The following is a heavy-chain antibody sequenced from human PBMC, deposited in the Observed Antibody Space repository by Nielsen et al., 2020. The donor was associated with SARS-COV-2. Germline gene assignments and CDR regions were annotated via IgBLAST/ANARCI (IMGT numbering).Heavy chain of an antibody. D-gene: IGHD1-14*01. J-gene: IGHJ4*02. V-gene: IGHV3-53*01. CDR2: IYSGGST. Sequence: GGSLRLSCAASGFTFSDYYMSWIRQAPGKGLEWVSIIYSGGSTYYADSVEGRFTISRDNSKNTLYLQMNSLRAEDTALYYCASPETAYWGQGTLVTVSS. CDR3: ASPETAY. CDR1: GFTFSDYY.